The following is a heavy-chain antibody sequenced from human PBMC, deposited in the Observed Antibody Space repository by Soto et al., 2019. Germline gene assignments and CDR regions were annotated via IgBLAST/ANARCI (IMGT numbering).Heavy chain of an antibody. J-gene: IGHJ5*02. CDR2: IYYSGST. V-gene: IGHV4-30-4*01. D-gene: IGHD6-13*01. CDR1: GGSISSGDYY. Sequence: QVQLQESGPGLVKPSQTLSLTCTVSGGSISSGDYYWSWIRQPPGKGLEWIGYIYYSGSTYYNPSLTSRVTISVDPSKTQFSRKLSSVTAADTAVYYCARERPDGSRLDPWGQGTLVTVSS. CDR3: ARERPDGSRLDP.